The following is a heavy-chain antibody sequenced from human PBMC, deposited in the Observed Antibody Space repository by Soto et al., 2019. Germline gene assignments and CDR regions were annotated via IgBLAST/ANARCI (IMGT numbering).Heavy chain of an antibody. D-gene: IGHD1-1*01. Sequence: SETLSLTCTVSGASISGFYWSWIRKSAGKGLEWIGRIYATGTTDYNPSLKSRVMMSVDTSKKQFSLKLRSVTAADTAVYYCVRDGTKTLREWFDPWGQGISVTVS. J-gene: IGHJ5*02. CDR2: IYATGTT. CDR3: VRDGTKTLREWFDP. CDR1: GASISGFY. V-gene: IGHV4-4*07.